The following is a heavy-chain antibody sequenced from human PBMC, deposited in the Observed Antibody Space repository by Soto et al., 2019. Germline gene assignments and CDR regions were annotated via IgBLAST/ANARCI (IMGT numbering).Heavy chain of an antibody. CDR1: GFTFSSYS. D-gene: IGHD3-22*01. J-gene: IGHJ4*02. Sequence: GGSLRLSCAASGFTFSSYSMNWVRQAPGKGLEWVSSISSSSSYIYYADSVKGRFTISRDNAKNSLYLQMNSLRAEDTAVYYCARGRKARPYYYDSSGFLAHWGQGTLVTVSS. CDR3: ARGRKARPYYYDSSGFLAH. CDR2: ISSSSSYI. V-gene: IGHV3-21*01.